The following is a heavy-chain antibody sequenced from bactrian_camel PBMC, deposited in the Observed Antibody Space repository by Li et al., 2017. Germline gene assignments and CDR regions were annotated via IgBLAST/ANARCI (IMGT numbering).Heavy chain of an antibody. Sequence: VQLVESGGGSVQAGGSLRLSCTASGLTYSSISSGCMGWFRQAPGKEREVVAAIHTVGGFTRYADSVKGRFTISQANAKNTVYLQMTSLKPEDTAMYYCTVAPPGGSWQQFGESGYWGQGTQVTVS. CDR3: TVAPPGGSWQQFGESGY. J-gene: IGHJ6*01. CDR1: GLTYSSISSGC. V-gene: IGHV3S40*01. D-gene: IGHD6*01. CDR2: IHTVGGFT.